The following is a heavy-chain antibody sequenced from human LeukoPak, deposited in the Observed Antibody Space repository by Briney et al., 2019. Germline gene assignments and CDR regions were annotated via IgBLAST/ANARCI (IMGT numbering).Heavy chain of an antibody. CDR3: AGSLWEGAFEI. CDR2: IHYSGGT. V-gene: IGHV4-59*01. J-gene: IGHJ3*02. Sequence: PSETLSVKCTVSGGSISTYYWNWIRQPPGKGLEWIGYIHYSGGTNYNPSLKSRVTISVDTSKKQFPLKLSSVTAADTAVYYCAGSLWEGAFEIWGQGTMVTVSS. D-gene: IGHD1-26*01. CDR1: GGSISTYY.